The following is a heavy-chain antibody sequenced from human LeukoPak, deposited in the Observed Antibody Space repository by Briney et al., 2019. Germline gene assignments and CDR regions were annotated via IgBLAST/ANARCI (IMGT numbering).Heavy chain of an antibody. CDR3: ARDGSGCHDY. CDR2: ISGSGGST. V-gene: IGHV3-23*01. J-gene: IGHJ4*02. Sequence: LRLXXXASGFTFSSYGMSWVRQAPGKGLEWVSAISGSGGSTYYADSVKGRFTISRDHSKNTLYPQMNSLRAEDTAVYYCARDGSGCHDYWGQGTLVTVSS. CDR1: GFTFSSYG. D-gene: IGHD5-12*01.